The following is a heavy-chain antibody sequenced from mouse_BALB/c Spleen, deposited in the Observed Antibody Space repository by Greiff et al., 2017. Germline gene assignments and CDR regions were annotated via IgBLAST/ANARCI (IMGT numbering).Heavy chain of an antibody. Sequence: EVKLVESGGGLVKPGGSLKLSCAASGFTFSDYYMYWVRQTPEKRLEWVATISDGGSYTYYPDSVKGRFTISRDNAKNNLYLQMSSLKSEDTAMYYCARGLSSMDYWGQGTSVTVSS. J-gene: IGHJ4*01. CDR3: ARGLSSMDY. CDR2: ISDGGSYT. D-gene: IGHD2-2*01. V-gene: IGHV5-4*02. CDR1: GFTFSDYY.